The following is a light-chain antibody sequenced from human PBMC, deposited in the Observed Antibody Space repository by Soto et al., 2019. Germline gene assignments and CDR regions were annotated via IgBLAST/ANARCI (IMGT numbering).Light chain of an antibody. CDR2: EGS. CDR3: CSYAGSSTFVV. Sequence: QSALTQPASVSGSPGQSITISCTGTSSDVGSYNLVSWYQQHPGKAPKLMIYEGSKRPSGVSNRFSGSKSGNTASLTISGLQVEDEADYYCCSYAGSSTFVVFGTGTKLTVL. CDR1: SSDVGSYNL. J-gene: IGLJ1*01. V-gene: IGLV2-23*03.